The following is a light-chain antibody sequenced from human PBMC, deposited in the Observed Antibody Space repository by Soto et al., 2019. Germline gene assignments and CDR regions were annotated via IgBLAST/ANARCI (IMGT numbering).Light chain of an antibody. Sequence: GMTQSPLSLPVAPVEPASMSCRSSQSLLHSCGNNYLDWYVQKPGQSPQLLIYWGSSRASGVPDRFSGSGSGTDITLKISRVEAEDVGIYYCMQGQHTPITFGQGTRLEIK. J-gene: IGKJ5*01. CDR1: QSLLHSCGNNY. CDR3: MQGQHTPIT. V-gene: IGKV2-28*01. CDR2: WGS.